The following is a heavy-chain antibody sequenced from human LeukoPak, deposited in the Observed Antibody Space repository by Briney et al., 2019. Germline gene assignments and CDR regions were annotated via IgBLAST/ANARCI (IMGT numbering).Heavy chain of an antibody. Sequence: GGSLRLSCAASGFTVSSNYMSWVRQAPGKGPEWVSVIYSGGSTYYADSVKGRFTISRDNSKNTLYLQMNSLRAEDTAVYYCASTPYYDILTGYYSAFDIWGQGTMVTVSS. D-gene: IGHD3-9*01. CDR1: GFTVSSNY. CDR2: IYSGGST. J-gene: IGHJ3*02. CDR3: ASTPYYDILTGYYSAFDI. V-gene: IGHV3-53*01.